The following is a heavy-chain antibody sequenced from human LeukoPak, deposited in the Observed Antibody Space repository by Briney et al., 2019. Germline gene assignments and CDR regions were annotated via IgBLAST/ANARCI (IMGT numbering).Heavy chain of an antibody. J-gene: IGHJ4*02. V-gene: IGHV1-2*02. D-gene: IGHD1-26*01. Sequence: ASVKVSCKASGYTFTGYYMHWVRQAPGQGLEWMGWINPNSGGTNYAQKFQGRVTMTRDTSFSTAYMELSRLRSDDTAVYYCARAPALRGYSGSLPDYWGQGTLVTVSS. CDR3: ARAPALRGYSGSLPDY. CDR1: GYTFTGYY. CDR2: INPNSGGT.